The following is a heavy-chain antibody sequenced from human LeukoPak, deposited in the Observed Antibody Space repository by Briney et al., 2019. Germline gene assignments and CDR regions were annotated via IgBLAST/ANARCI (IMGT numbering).Heavy chain of an antibody. CDR3: AKVRGWELLRYYFDY. V-gene: IGHV3-23*01. CDR1: GFTFSSYA. Sequence: GGSLRLSCAASGFTFSSYAMSWVRQAPGKGLEWVSAISGSGGSTYYADSVKGRFTISRDNSKNTLYLQMNGLRAEDTAVYYCAKVRGWELLRYYFDYWGQGTLVTVSS. D-gene: IGHD1-26*01. J-gene: IGHJ4*02. CDR2: ISGSGGST.